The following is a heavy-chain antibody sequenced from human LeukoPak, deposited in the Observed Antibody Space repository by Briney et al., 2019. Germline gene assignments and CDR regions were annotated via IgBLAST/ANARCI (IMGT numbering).Heavy chain of an antibody. V-gene: IGHV4-59*08. Sequence: QSSETLSLTCTVSGGSISSYYWSWIRQPPGKGLEWLGYVSYSGSSNYSPPLKSRVTISVDTSKNQFSLELSSVTAADTAVYYCARHNYYDSSGYYYFDYWGQGTLVTVSS. D-gene: IGHD3-22*01. CDR1: GGSISSYY. CDR3: ARHNYYDSSGYYYFDY. J-gene: IGHJ4*02. CDR2: VSYSGSS.